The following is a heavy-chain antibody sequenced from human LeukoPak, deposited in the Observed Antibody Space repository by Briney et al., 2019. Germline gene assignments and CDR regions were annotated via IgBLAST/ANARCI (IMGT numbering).Heavy chain of an antibody. D-gene: IGHD3-16*01. CDR2: IYSGGST. V-gene: IGHV3-66*01. CDR3: AKVGAVDYFDY. Sequence: PGGSLRLSCAASGFTVSSNYMSWVRQAPGKGLEWVSVIYSGGSTYYADSVKGRFTISRDNSKNTLYLQMNSLRAEDTAVYYCAKVGAVDYFDYWGQGTLVTVSS. CDR1: GFTVSSNY. J-gene: IGHJ4*02.